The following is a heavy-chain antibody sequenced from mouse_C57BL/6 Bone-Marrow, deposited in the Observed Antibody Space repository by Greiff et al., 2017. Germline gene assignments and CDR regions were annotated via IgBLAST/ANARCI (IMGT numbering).Heavy chain of an antibody. Sequence: QVQLQQSGPELVKPGASVKISCKASGYAFSSSWMNWVKQRPGKGLEWIGRLYPGDGDTNYNGKFKGKATLTADKSSSTAYMQLSSLTSEDSAVYFCARYDGSSYAWFAYWGQGTLVTVSA. CDR3: ARYDGSSYAWFAY. J-gene: IGHJ3*01. D-gene: IGHD1-1*01. V-gene: IGHV1-82*01. CDR2: LYPGDGDT. CDR1: GYAFSSSW.